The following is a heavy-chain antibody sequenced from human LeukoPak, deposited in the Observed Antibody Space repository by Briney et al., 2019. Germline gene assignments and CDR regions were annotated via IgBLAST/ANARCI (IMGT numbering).Heavy chain of an antibody. V-gene: IGHV3-21*01. CDR3: ERAPPLRFLEWLLNY. CDR1: GFTFSSYS. J-gene: IGHJ4*02. D-gene: IGHD3-3*01. CDR2: ISSSSSYI. Sequence: PGGSLRLSCAASGFTFSSYSMNWVRQAPGKGLEWVSSISSSSSYIYYADSVKGRFTISRDNAKNSLYLQMNSLRAEDTAVYYCERAPPLRFLEWLLNYWGQGTLVTVSS.